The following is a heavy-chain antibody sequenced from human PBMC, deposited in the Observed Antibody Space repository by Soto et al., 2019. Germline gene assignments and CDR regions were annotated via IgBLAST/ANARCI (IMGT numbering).Heavy chain of an antibody. CDR1: RAFINSGGFS. CDR3: VRGGIAGHWFDP. J-gene: IGHJ5*02. V-gene: IGHV4-31*03. Sequence: SETLSLTCSVSRAFINSGGFSYSRIRQPPGKGLEWLGYIFHSGSTLYTPSLRGRLTLSADTSRNQLSLHLTSVTAADTAVYYCVRGGIAGHWFDPWGQGISVTVSS. CDR2: IFHSGST. D-gene: IGHD2-21*01.